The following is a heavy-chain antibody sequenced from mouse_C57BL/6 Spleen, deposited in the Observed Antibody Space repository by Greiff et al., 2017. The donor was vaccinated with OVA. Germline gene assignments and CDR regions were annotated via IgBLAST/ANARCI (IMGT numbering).Heavy chain of an antibody. D-gene: IGHD1-1*01. CDR2: IYPGDGDT. Sequence: QVQLQQSGPELVKPGASVKISCKASGYAFSSSWMNWVKQRPGKGLEWIGRIYPGDGDTNYNGKFKGKATLTADKSSSTAYMQLSSLTSEESAVYFCARRDYYGSSYVSWYFDVWGTGTTVTVSS. J-gene: IGHJ1*03. CDR1: GYAFSSSW. CDR3: ARRDYYGSSYVSWYFDV. V-gene: IGHV1-82*01.